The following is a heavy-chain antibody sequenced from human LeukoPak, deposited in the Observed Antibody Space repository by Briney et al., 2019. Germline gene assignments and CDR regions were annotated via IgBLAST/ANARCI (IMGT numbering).Heavy chain of an antibody. CDR3: ARSMKVSAALDVFDI. J-gene: IGHJ3*02. Sequence: GGSLRLSCAASEFTFSSHSMNWVRQAPGKGLEWVSSISRSGGSIYYADSLKGRFTISRDNAKNSLYLQMNSLRAEDTAVYFCARSMKVSAALDVFDIWGQGTMVTVSS. V-gene: IGHV3-21*01. D-gene: IGHD2-2*01. CDR2: ISRSGGSI. CDR1: EFTFSSHS.